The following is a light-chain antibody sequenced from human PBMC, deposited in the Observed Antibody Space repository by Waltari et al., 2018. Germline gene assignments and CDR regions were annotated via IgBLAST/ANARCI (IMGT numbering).Light chain of an antibody. CDR2: EVS. J-gene: IGLJ2*01. V-gene: IGLV2-23*02. Sequence: QSALTQPASVSGSPGQSITISCTGTSSDVGSYNVVSWYQQHPGKAPELMIYEVSKRPSGVSNRFSGSKSGNTASLTISVLQAEDEADYYCCSYAGSSTVVFGGGTKLTVL. CDR3: CSYAGSSTVV. CDR1: SSDVGSYNV.